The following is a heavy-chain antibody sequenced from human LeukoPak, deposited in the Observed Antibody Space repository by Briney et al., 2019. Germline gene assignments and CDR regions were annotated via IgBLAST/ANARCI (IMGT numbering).Heavy chain of an antibody. D-gene: IGHD3-10*01. CDR2: IYHSGST. CDR3: AGNYYGSGSYYSEDRY. CDR1: GGSISRSNW. J-gene: IGHJ4*02. Sequence: PSETLSLTCAVSGGSISRSNWWSWVRQPPGKGLEWIGEIYHSGSTKYNPSLKSRVTISMDKSKNQFSLKLSSVTAADTAVYYCAGNYYGSGSYYSEDRYWGQGTLVTVSS. V-gene: IGHV4-4*02.